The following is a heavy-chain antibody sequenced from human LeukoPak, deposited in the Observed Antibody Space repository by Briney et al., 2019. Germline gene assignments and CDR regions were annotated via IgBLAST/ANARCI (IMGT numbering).Heavy chain of an antibody. Sequence: SETLSLTCTVSGGSISSYYWSWIRQPPGKGLEWIGYMYYSGSTNFNPSLKSRVTISVDTSKNQFSLKLSSVTAADTAVYYCARRLWFGESRRKGFDYWGQGTLVTVSS. D-gene: IGHD3-10*01. CDR3: ARRLWFGESRRKGFDY. CDR2: MYYSGST. CDR1: GGSISSYY. J-gene: IGHJ4*02. V-gene: IGHV4-59*08.